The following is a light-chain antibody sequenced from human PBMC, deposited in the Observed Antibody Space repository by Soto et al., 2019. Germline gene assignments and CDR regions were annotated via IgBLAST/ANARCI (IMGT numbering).Light chain of an antibody. Sequence: EIVMTQSPATLSVSPGERATLSCRAGQSVSSDLAWYQQKPGQAPRLLIYGASTRATGIPARFSGNGSGTEFTLTISSLQSEDFAVYYCQQYNNWPPLTFGGGTKVDIK. CDR3: QQYNNWPPLT. CDR2: GAS. V-gene: IGKV3-15*01. CDR1: QSVSSD. J-gene: IGKJ4*01.